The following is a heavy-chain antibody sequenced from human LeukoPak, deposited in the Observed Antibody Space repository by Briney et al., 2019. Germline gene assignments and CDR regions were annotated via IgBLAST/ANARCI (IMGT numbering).Heavy chain of an antibody. CDR2: ISDSSSFK. CDR1: GFTFSTYS. D-gene: IGHD3-10*01. V-gene: IGHV3-48*01. J-gene: IGHJ3*02. Sequence: PGGSLRVSCAAYGFTFSTYSMNWVRQAPGKGLEWISYISDSSSFKYYADSVKGRFIISRDNAKNSLYLQMDGLRAEDTAVFYCARSSGNYLRSDAFDIWGQGTTVTVS. CDR3: ARSSGNYLRSDAFDI.